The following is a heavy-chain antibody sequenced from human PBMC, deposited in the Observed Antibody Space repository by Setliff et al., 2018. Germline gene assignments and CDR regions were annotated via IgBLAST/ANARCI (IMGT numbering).Heavy chain of an antibody. CDR1: GGSISSSSHY. V-gene: IGHV4-61*05. J-gene: IGHJ4*02. Sequence: SETLSLTCTVSGGSISSSSHYWGWIRQSPGKRPEWIAEINQSGNTNYNPSLNSRVSVSVDTPTNQFSLKVFSVTAADTAVYYCRFWSSYYKNGYWAQGTLVTVSS. CDR3: RFWSSYYKNGY. D-gene: IGHD3-3*01. CDR2: INQSGNT.